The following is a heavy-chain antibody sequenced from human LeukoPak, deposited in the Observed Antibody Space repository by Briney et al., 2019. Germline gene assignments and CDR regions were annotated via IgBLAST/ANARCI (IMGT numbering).Heavy chain of an antibody. CDR3: ARAQGWNYYGSGSYYSYFDY. CDR2: IYYSGST. CDR1: GGSISSYY. D-gene: IGHD3-10*01. V-gene: IGHV4-59*01. J-gene: IGHJ4*02. Sequence: SETLSLTCTVSGGSISSYYWSWIRQPPGKGLEWIGDIYYSGSTNYNPSLKSRVTISVDTSKNQFSLKLSSVTAADTAVYYCARAQGWNYYGSGSYYSYFDYWGQGTLVTVSS.